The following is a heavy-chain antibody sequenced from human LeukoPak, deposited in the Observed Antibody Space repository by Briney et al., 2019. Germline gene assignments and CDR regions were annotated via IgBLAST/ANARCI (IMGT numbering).Heavy chain of an antibody. CDR2: IYKSGST. CDR3: ARAVDTAKVRVWDLARYYFDY. J-gene: IGHJ4*02. CDR1: GGSISSGSYY. V-gene: IGHV4-61*09. D-gene: IGHD5-18*01. Sequence: SETLSLTCTVSGGSISSGSYYCSWIRQPAGKGLEWIGHIYKSGSTNYNPSLKSRVTISVDTSKNQFSLKLSSVTAADTAVYYCARAVDTAKVRVWDLARYYFDYWGQGTLVTVSS.